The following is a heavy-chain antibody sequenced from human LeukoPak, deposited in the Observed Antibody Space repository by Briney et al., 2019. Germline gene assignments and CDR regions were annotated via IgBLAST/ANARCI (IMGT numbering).Heavy chain of an antibody. CDR3: ARRTNYYDSSGYYYEEVDY. V-gene: IGHV4-39*01. J-gene: IGHJ4*02. Sequence: SETLSLTCTVSGGSISSSSYYWGWIRQPTGKGLEWIGSIYYSGSTYYNPSLKSRVTISVDTSKNQFSLKLSSVTAADTAVYYCARRTNYYDSSGYYYEEVDYWGQGTLVTVSS. CDR1: GGSISSSSYY. D-gene: IGHD3-22*01. CDR2: IYYSGST.